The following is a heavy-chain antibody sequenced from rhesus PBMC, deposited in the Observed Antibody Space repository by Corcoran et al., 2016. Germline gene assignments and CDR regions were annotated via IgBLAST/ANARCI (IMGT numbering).Heavy chain of an antibody. CDR2: ISYTCGST. J-gene: IGHJ5-2*02. CDR1: GCTFSSYG. CDR3: AKDLGEDDYGYYYTGSLDV. D-gene: IGHD3-9*01. V-gene: IGHV3S18*01. Sequence: EVQLVETGGGLVQPGGSLRLSCAASGCTFSSYGRSWVRQDPGKGREGGSGISYTCGSTYYAYSMTGRFTISKENAKNTLYLQMDSLRAEDTAVYYCAKDLGEDDYGYYYTGSLDVWGRGVLVTVSS.